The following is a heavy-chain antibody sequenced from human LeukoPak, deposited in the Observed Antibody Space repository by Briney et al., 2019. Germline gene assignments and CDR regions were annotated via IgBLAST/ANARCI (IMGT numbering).Heavy chain of an antibody. Sequence: PSETLSLTCTVSGYSISSGYYWSWIRQPAGKGLEWIGRIYTSGSTNYNPSLKSRVTISVDTSKNQFSLKLSSVTAADTAVYYCARNPRWTDYDSSPGDYWGQGTLVTVSS. CDR3: ARNPRWTDYDSSPGDY. CDR1: GYSISSGYY. CDR2: IYTSGST. V-gene: IGHV4-61*02. J-gene: IGHJ4*02. D-gene: IGHD3-22*01.